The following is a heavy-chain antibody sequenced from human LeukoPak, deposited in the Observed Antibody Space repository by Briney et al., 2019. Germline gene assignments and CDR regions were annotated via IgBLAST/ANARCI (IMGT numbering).Heavy chain of an antibody. V-gene: IGHV4-39*01. D-gene: IGHD6-13*01. CDR1: GGSISSSSAY. CDR2: IYYSKNT. J-gene: IGHJ5*02. Sequence: SETLSLTCTVSGGSISSSSAYWGWIRQPPGKGLEWIGSIYYSKNTYYNPSLKSRVTISADTSKNQFSLKLSSVTAADTAVYYCARSSGYSSSGGLNWFDTWGQGTLVTVSS. CDR3: ARSSGYSSSGGLNWFDT.